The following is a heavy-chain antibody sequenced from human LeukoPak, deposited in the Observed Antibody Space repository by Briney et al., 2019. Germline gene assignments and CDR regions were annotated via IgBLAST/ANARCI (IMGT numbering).Heavy chain of an antibody. CDR3: ARQDSDPDAFDI. Sequence: SVKVSCKASGGTFSSYAISWVRQAPRQGLEWMGRIIPILGIANYAQKFQGRVTITADKSTSTAYMELSSLRSEDTAVYYCARQDSDPDAFDIWGQGTMVTVSS. V-gene: IGHV1-69*04. CDR2: IIPILGIA. J-gene: IGHJ3*02. CDR1: GGTFSSYA. D-gene: IGHD2-15*01.